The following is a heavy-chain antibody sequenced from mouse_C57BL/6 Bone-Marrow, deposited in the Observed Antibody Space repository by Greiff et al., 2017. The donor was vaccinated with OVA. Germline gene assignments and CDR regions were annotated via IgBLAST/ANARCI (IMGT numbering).Heavy chain of an antibody. Sequence: QVQLQQSGAELVRPGASVTLSCKASGYTFTDYEMHWVKQTPVHGLEWIGAIDPETGGTAYNQKFKGKALLTADKSSSTAYMELRSLTSEDSAVYYCTRQLRLRGWFAYWGQGTLVTVSA. V-gene: IGHV1-15*01. J-gene: IGHJ3*01. CDR3: TRQLRLRGWFAY. CDR2: IDPETGGT. CDR1: GYTFTDYE. D-gene: IGHD3-2*02.